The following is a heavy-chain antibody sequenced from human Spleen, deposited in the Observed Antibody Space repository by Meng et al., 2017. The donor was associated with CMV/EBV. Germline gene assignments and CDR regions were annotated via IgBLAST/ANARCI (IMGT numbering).Heavy chain of an antibody. CDR2: INPNSGDT. D-gene: IGHD2-2*01. CDR3: AGYCSSTNCYDY. V-gene: IGHV1-2*02. CDR1: GYTFTDYF. J-gene: IGHJ4*02. Sequence: ASVKVSCKASGYTFTDYFMHWVRQAPGQGLEWMGWINPNSGDTNYAQKFQGRVSMTRDTSISTAYMELSRLRSDDTAVYYCAGYCSSTNCYDYWGQGTLVTVSS.